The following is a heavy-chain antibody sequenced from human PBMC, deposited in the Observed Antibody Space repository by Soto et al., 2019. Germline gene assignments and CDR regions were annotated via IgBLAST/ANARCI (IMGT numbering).Heavy chain of an antibody. J-gene: IGHJ6*03. CDR1: GGSINGFY. D-gene: IGHD5-18*01. Sequence: TLSLTCTVSGGSINGFYWTWIRQPPGKGLEYIGYIFYSGSTNYNPSLKSRITMSLDTSKNQFSLKLSSVTAADTAVYFCARRRGRLPIDYYMDVWGKGTTVTVSS. CDR2: IFYSGST. CDR3: ARRRGRLPIDYYMDV. V-gene: IGHV4-59*08.